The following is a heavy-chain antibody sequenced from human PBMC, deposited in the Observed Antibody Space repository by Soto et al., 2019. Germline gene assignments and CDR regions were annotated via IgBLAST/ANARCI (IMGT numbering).Heavy chain of an antibody. D-gene: IGHD2-15*01. CDR3: ARGYCSGGSCYRY. V-gene: IGHV4-39*01. J-gene: IGHJ4*02. CDR1: GGSISSSSYY. CDR2: IYYSGST. Sequence: SETLSLTCTVSGGSISSSSYYWGWIRQPPGKGLEWIGSIYYSGSTYYNPSLKSRVTISVDTSKNQFSLKLSSVTAADTAVYYCARGYCSGGSCYRYWGQGSQVTVSS.